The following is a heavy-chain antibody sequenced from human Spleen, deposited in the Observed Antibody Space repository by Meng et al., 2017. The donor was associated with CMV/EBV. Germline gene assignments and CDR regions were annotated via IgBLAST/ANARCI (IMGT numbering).Heavy chain of an antibody. V-gene: IGHV3-73*01. CDR2: IRNKTNGYAT. CDR3: CRHVSGGPRY. D-gene: IGHD6-19*01. J-gene: IGHJ4*02. Sequence: GGSLRLSCAASGFISSGSGMHWVRQASGKGLEWVGRIRNKTNGYATSYAASVKGRFTISRDDFKNTTYLQMSSLKTEDTALHYCCRHVSGGPRYWGQGTLVTVSS. CDR1: GFISSGSG.